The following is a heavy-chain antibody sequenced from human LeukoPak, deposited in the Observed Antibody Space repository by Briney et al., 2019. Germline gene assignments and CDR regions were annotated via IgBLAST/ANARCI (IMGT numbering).Heavy chain of an antibody. Sequence: GGSLRLSCAASGFTFSSYGMHWVRQAPGKGLEWVAFIRYDGSNKYYADSVKGRFTISRDNSKNTLYLQMNSLRAEDTAVYYCAKDAPNYYGSGSYPDYWGQGTLATVSS. CDR3: AKDAPNYYGSGSYPDY. J-gene: IGHJ4*02. D-gene: IGHD3-10*01. V-gene: IGHV3-30*02. CDR1: GFTFSSYG. CDR2: IRYDGSNK.